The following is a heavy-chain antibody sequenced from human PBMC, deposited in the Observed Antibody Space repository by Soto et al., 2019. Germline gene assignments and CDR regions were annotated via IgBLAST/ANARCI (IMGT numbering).Heavy chain of an antibody. V-gene: IGHV3-30*03. CDR3: TRATGGFGWLLSEFDH. CDR2: LSYHGPKK. CDR1: GFPFSSFG. Sequence: PGGSLRLSCAASGFPFSSFGFHWVRQPPGKGLEWVALLSYHGPKKYYADSVKGRFTISRDDSENTLYLEMNSLRPEDTAVYYCTRATGGFGWLLSEFDHWGQGTLVTVSS. D-gene: IGHD3-9*01. J-gene: IGHJ4*02.